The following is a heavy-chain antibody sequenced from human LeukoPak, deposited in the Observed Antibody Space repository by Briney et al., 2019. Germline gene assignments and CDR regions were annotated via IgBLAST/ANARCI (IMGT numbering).Heavy chain of an antibody. CDR1: GFTFNSYL. D-gene: IGHD1-14*01. J-gene: IGHJ6*04. V-gene: IGHV3-21*01. CDR2: ISTSSNYI. Sequence: PGGSLRLSCAASGFTFNSYLMNWVRQAPGKGLEWVSSISTSSNYIYYADSVKGRFTISRDNAKNSLSLQMNSLRAEDTAVYYCARGYFYGLDVWGKGTTVTVSS. CDR3: ARGYFYGLDV.